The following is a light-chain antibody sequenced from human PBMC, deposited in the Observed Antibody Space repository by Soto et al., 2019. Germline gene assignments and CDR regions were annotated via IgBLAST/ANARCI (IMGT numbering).Light chain of an antibody. V-gene: IGKV3-15*01. CDR1: QSVSSN. CDR3: QQYHNWPLT. CDR2: GAS. Sequence: EIGMTHSPATLSVFPWEIATLSCRASQSVSSNLAWYQQKPGQAPRLLIYGASSRATGIPVRFSGSGSGTEFTLTISSLQSEDFAVYYSQQYHNWPLTFGQGTRLEIK. J-gene: IGKJ5*01.